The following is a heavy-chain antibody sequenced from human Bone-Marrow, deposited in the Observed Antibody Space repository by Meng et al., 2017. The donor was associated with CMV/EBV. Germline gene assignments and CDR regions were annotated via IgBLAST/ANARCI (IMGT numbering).Heavy chain of an antibody. J-gene: IGHJ4*02. V-gene: IGHV3-7*03. CDR1: GFTFSSYW. CDR3: AREVVRGVLHDY. Sequence: GESLKISCAASGFTFSSYWMSWVRQAPGKGLEWVANIKQDGSEKYYVDSVKGRFTISRDNAKNSLYLQMNSLRAEDTAVYYCAREVVRGVLHDYWGQGTLVTVSS. D-gene: IGHD3-10*01. CDR2: IKQDGSEK.